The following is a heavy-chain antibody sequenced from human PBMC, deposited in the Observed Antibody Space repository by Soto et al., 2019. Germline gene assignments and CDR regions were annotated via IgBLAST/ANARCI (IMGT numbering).Heavy chain of an antibody. J-gene: IGHJ6*02. V-gene: IGHV4-59*08. CDR1: GDSLTNYY. CDR2: IMYSGYS. D-gene: IGHD3-10*01. Sequence: QVQLQESGPGLVKPSETLSLTCTVSGDSLTNYYCSWFRQPPGKGLEWIGYIMYSGYSAYNLSLKRRVTRSLDTSKTQFSLMLESVTATDTAVYYCARHGFGPLPGLVDVWGQGTTVIVSS. CDR3: ARHGFGPLPGLVDV.